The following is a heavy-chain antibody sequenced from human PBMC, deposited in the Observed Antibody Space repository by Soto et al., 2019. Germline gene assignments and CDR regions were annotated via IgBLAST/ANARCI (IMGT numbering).Heavy chain of an antibody. J-gene: IGHJ5*02. D-gene: IGHD2-2*01. Sequence: QVQLVQSGAEVKKPGSSVKVSCKASGGTFSSYAISWVRQAPGQGLEWMGGIIPLFGTANYAQKFQGRVPITADESPRTAYMELSSLGSQDTAVYYCARGSRYCSSTSCHYNWFDPWGQGTLVTVSS. V-gene: IGHV1-69*01. CDR1: GGTFSSYA. CDR3: ARGSRYCSSTSCHYNWFDP. CDR2: IIPLFGTA.